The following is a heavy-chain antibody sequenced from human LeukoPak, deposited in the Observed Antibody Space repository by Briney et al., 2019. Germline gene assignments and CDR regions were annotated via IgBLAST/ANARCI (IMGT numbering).Heavy chain of an antibody. D-gene: IGHD3-10*01. J-gene: IGHJ4*02. V-gene: IGHV4-34*01. Sequence: SETLSLTCAVYGGSFRGYYWSWIRQPPGKGLEWIGEINHRGSTNYNPSHKRRVTISVQPSQNQLSLNLSYVPDADTAVYYCERAGTYYYGSGSYHQNRRYFDYWGQGTLVTVSS. CDR3: ERAGTYYYGSGSYHQNRRYFDY. CDR2: INHRGST. CDR1: GGSFRGYY.